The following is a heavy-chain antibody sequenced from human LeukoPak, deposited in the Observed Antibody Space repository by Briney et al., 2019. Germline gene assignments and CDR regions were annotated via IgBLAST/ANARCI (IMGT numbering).Heavy chain of an antibody. CDR2: ISHDGSNK. CDR1: GFTFSSYG. Sequence: GGSLRLSCAASGFTFSSYGMHWVRQAPGKGLEWVTLISHDGSNKYHADSVKGRFTVSRDNSKNMLYLQMNSLRVEDTAVYYCAKGHDSSGSYPYFDYWGQGTLVTVSS. D-gene: IGHD3-22*01. V-gene: IGHV3-30*18. J-gene: IGHJ4*02. CDR3: AKGHDSSGSYPYFDY.